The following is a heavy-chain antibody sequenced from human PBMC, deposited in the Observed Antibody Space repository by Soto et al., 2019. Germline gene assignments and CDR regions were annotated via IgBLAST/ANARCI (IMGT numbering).Heavy chain of an antibody. CDR2: INAGNGDT. J-gene: IGHJ4*02. D-gene: IGHD4-4*01. CDR1: GYIFTSYA. Sequence: QVQVVQSGAEVKKPGASVKVSCKTSGYIFTSYAMHWVRQAPGQRLEWMGWINAGNGDTKYSQKFQGRVNITRDTSANTAFMELSSLRSEDTAIYYCARELQGLYYFDFWGQGTLVTVSS. V-gene: IGHV1-3*01. CDR3: ARELQGLYYFDF.